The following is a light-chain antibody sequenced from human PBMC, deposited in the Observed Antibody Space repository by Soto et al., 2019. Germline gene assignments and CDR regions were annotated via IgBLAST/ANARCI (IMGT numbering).Light chain of an antibody. V-gene: IGKV3-20*01. CDR2: DAS. CDR3: QLYGTSPKT. Sequence: EFVLTQSPGTQSLSPGERATLSCRASQTVRNNYLAWYQQKPGQAPRLLIYDASSRATGIPDRFSGGGSGTDFTLTISRLEPEDFAVYYCQLYGTSPKTFGQGTKVDIK. CDR1: QTVRNNY. J-gene: IGKJ1*01.